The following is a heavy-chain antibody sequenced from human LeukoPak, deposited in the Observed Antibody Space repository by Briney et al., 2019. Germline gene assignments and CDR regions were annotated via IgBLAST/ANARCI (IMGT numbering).Heavy chain of an antibody. CDR1: GGTFNSHV. CDR2: IIPIFGTA. V-gene: IGHV1-69*06. D-gene: IGHD1-26*01. CDR3: AREVGYYYYYMDV. J-gene: IGHJ6*03. Sequence: GASVKVSCKASGGTFNSHVINWVRQAPGQGLEWMGGIIPIFGTANYAQKFQGRVTITADKSTSTAYMELSSLRSEDTAVYYCAREVGYYYYYMDVWGKGTTVTVSS.